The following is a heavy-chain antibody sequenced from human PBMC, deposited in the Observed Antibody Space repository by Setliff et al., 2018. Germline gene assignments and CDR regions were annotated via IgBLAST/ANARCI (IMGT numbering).Heavy chain of an antibody. V-gene: IGHV4-34*01. CDR3: ARVSGFLYVDV. Sequence: SETLSLTCAVYGGSISGYYWSWIRQPPGKGLEWIGEINQSRSTNYNPSLKSRVTIAVDTSNNQFSLKLTSVTAADTAVYYCARVSGFLYVDVWGKGTTVTVSS. CDR2: INQSRST. CDR1: GGSISGYY. D-gene: IGHD3-3*01. J-gene: IGHJ6*03.